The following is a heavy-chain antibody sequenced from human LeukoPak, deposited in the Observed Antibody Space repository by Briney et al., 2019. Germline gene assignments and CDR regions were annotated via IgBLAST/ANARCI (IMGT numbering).Heavy chain of an antibody. J-gene: IGHJ4*02. CDR2: ITPNSGGT. CDR1: GYTFTGYY. D-gene: IGHD3-16*02. Sequence: ASVKVSCKASGYTFTGYYMHWVRQAPGQGLEWMGWITPNSGGTHYAQRFQGRVTMTRDTSISTAYMELSRLTSDDTAVYYCARDGYDYVWGSYRPNNNFDYWGQGTLVTVSS. V-gene: IGHV1-2*02. CDR3: ARDGYDYVWGSYRPNNNFDY.